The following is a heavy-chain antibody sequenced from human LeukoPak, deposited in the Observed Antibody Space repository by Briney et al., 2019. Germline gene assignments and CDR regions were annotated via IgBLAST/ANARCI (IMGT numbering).Heavy chain of an antibody. CDR3: ARDFKIRIAAAGRHSDYYYYYMDV. V-gene: IGHV3-9*01. Sequence: PGGSLRLSCAASGFTFDDYAMHWVRQAPGKGLEWVSGISWNSGSIGYADSVKGRFTISRDNSKNTLYLQMNSLRAEDTAVYYCARDFKIRIAAAGRHSDYYYYYMDVWGKGTTVTVSS. CDR2: ISWNSGSI. D-gene: IGHD6-13*01. CDR1: GFTFDDYA. J-gene: IGHJ6*03.